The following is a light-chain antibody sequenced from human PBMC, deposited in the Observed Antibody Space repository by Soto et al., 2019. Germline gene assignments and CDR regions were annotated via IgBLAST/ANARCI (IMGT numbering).Light chain of an antibody. J-gene: IGLJ1*01. CDR3: SSYTSSSTYV. CDR2: EVS. CDR1: SSDVGGYNY. Sequence: QSALTQPASVSESPGQSITISCTGSSSDVGGYNYVSWYQQHPGKAPKLMIYEVSNRPSGISNRFSGSKSGNTASLTLSGLQAEDEADYYCSSYTSSSTYVFGTGTKLTVL. V-gene: IGLV2-14*01.